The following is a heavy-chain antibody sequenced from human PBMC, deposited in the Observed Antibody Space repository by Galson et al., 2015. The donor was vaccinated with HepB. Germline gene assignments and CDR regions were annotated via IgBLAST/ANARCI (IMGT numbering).Heavy chain of an antibody. CDR3: AADRNAFWSGYLH. Sequence: SVKVSCKVFGYTLTDSSIHWVRQAPGKGLEWIGRFDPDESGTMYTLNFQGRLTMTEDTSSGTAYMELSSLRSEDTALYYCAADRNAFWSGYLHWGLGTVVTVSS. V-gene: IGHV1-24*01. J-gene: IGHJ4*02. CDR2: FDPDESGT. D-gene: IGHD3-3*01. CDR1: GYTLTDSS.